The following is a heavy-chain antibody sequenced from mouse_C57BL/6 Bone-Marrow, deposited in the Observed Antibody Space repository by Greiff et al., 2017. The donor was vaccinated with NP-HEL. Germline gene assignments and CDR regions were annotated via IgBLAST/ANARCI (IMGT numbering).Heavy chain of an antibody. J-gene: IGHJ3*01. D-gene: IGHD1-1*01. Sequence: EVKLVESGGGLVQPGGSMKLSCVASGFTFSNYWMNWVRQSPEKGLEWVAQIRLKSDNYATHYAESVKGRFTISRDDSKSSVYLQMNNLRAEDTGIYYCTRYYGSRTPFAYWGQGTLVTVSA. V-gene: IGHV6-3*01. CDR1: GFTFSNYW. CDR2: IRLKSDNYAT. CDR3: TRYYGSRTPFAY.